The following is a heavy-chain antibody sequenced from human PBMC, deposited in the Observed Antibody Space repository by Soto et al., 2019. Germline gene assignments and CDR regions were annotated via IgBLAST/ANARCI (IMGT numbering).Heavy chain of an antibody. CDR1: GFTFSSYA. V-gene: IGHV3-23*01. CDR2: ISGSGGST. Sequence: GGSLRLSCAASGFTFSSYAMSWVRQAPGKGLEWVSAISGSGGSTYYADSVKGRFTISRDNSKNTLYLQMNSLRAEDTAVYYCAKDFLSDYGDYSSGKFFDYWGQGTLVTVSS. D-gene: IGHD4-17*01. J-gene: IGHJ4*02. CDR3: AKDFLSDYGDYSSGKFFDY.